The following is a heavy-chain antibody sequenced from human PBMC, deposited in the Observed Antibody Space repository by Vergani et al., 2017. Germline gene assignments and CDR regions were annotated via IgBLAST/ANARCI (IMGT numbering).Heavy chain of an antibody. CDR3: ARVPDY. CDR1: GYSISSGYY. J-gene: IGHJ4*02. V-gene: IGHV4-38-2*02. Sequence: QVQLQESGPGLVKPSETLSLTCTVSGYSISSGYYWGWIRQPPGKGLDWIGSIYHSGSTYYNPSLKSRVTISVDTSKNQFSLKLSSVTAADTAVYYCARVPDYWGQGTLVTVSS. CDR2: IYHSGST.